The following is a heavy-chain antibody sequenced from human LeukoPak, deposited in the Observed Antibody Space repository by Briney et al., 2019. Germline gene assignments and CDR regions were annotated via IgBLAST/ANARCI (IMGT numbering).Heavy chain of an antibody. CDR1: GFTFSSYS. CDR2: ISSSSSYI. J-gene: IGHJ4*02. D-gene: IGHD2-2*02. V-gene: IGHV3-21*01. CDR3: ARDPRYCSSTSCYIGDY. Sequence: PGGSLRLSCAASGFTFSSYSMNWLRQAPGEGLEWVSSISSSSSYIYYADSVKGRFTISRDNAKNSLYLQMNSLRAEDTAVYYCARDPRYCSSTSCYIGDYWGQGTLVTVSS.